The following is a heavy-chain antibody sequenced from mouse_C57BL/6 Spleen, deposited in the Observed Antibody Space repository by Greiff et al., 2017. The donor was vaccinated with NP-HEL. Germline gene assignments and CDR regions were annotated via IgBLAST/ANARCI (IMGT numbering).Heavy chain of an antibody. CDR1: GYNIKDIY. D-gene: IGHD5-2*01. CDR2: TDPANGNT. Sequence: EVQLQQSGAELVKPAASLKLSCTASGYNIKDIYIHWVKQRPEKGLERIRRTDPANGNTKYDPKFQGKATITADTSSNTAYLQLSSLTSEDTAVYYCRISTINAWRQGTTLTVSS. J-gene: IGHJ2*01. V-gene: IGHV14-3*02. CDR3: RISTINA.